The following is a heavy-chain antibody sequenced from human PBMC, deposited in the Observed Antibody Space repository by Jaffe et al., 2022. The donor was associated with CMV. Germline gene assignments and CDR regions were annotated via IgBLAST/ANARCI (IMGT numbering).Heavy chain of an antibody. D-gene: IGHD4-17*01. CDR3: ARRPDYGDYEVGDYYYYYYMDV. CDR2: IYYSGST. Sequence: QLQLQESGPGLVKPSETLSLTCTVSGGSISSSSYYWGWIRQPPGKGLEWIGSIYYSGSTYYNPSLKSRVTISVDTSKNQFSLKLSSVTAADTAVYYCARRPDYGDYEVGDYYYYYYMDVWGKGTTVTVSS. J-gene: IGHJ6*03. V-gene: IGHV4-39*01. CDR1: GGSISSSSYY.